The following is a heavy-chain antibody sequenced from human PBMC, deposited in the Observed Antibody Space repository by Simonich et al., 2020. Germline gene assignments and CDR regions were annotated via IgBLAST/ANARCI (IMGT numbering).Heavy chain of an antibody. Sequence: VQLVQSGAEVKKPGSSVKVSCKASGGTFSSYAISWVRQAPGQGLEWMGGIIYPGDSDTRYSPSFQGQVTISADKSISTAYLQWSSLKASDTAMYYCVRQGDVLQFLEWSSWGQGTLVTVSS. V-gene: IGHV5-51*01. D-gene: IGHD3-3*01. CDR3: VRQGDVLQFLEWSS. CDR1: GGTFSSYA. CDR2: IYPGDSDT. J-gene: IGHJ5*02.